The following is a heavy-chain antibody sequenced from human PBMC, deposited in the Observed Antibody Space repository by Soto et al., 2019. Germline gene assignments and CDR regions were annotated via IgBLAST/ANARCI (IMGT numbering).Heavy chain of an antibody. CDR1: GGTISAYY. V-gene: IGHV4-59*01. CDR2: IHYSGST. J-gene: IGHJ4*02. Sequence: PSETLSLTCSVSGGTISAYYWNWIRQSPGKGLEWIGYIHYSGSTSYNRSLESRVTISLNPSKTQFSLKLSSVTAADTAFYYCARNPKDFWNGYYFDSWGQXTLVTVSS. CDR3: ARNPKDFWNGYYFDS. D-gene: IGHD3-3*01.